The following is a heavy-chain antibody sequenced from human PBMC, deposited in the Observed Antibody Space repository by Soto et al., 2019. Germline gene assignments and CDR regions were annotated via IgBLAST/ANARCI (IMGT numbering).Heavy chain of an antibody. V-gene: IGHV3-53*04. CDR3: AREGAGTDY. D-gene: IGHD6-19*01. CDR1: GFTASSNS. J-gene: IGHJ4*02. CDR2: IYSGDST. Sequence: EVQLVESGGGLVQPGGSLRLSCAASGFTASSNSMSWVRRAPGKGLEWVSVIYSGDSTYYADSVKGRFTISRHNSKNTLYLQMNSLRAEDTAVYYCAREGAGTDYWGQGTLVTVSS.